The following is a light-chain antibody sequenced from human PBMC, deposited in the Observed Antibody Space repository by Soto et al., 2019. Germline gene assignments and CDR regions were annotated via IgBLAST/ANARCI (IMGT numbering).Light chain of an antibody. J-gene: IGLJ7*01. V-gene: IGLV2-8*01. CDR1: SGDIGTYNY. Sequence: QSALTQPPSASGSPGQSVTICCTGTSGDIGTYNYVSWYQQHPGKAPKLIIFDVSNRPSGVPDRFSASKSGNTASLTVSGLQAEDEADYYCSAYAVTTTLFGGGTQLTVL. CDR2: DVS. CDR3: SAYAVTTTL.